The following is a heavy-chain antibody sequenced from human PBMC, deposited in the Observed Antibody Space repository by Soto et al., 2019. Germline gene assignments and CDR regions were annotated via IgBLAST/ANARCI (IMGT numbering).Heavy chain of an antibody. D-gene: IGHD4-17*01. CDR1: GSTCDEHA. Sequence: PGGSLRLSCVVSGSTCDEHAMHWVRQVPGEGPEWVSGVYCKGDSKGYADSVKGRFTISKDNAKNSLYLQMHSLRVEDTAVYYCVKDMTPGGADVWGQGTTVTVSS. CDR3: VKDMTPGGADV. CDR2: VYCKGDSK. J-gene: IGHJ6*02. V-gene: IGHV3-9*01.